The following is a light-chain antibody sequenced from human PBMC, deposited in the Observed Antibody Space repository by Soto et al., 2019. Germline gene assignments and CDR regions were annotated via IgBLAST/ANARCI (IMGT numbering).Light chain of an antibody. CDR1: QSVRSNY. V-gene: IGKV3-20*01. CDR2: DAS. Sequence: EVVLTQSPGTLSLSPGERVTLSCRASQSVRSNYLAWYQQKPGQAPRLLIYDASRWATGIPDRFSGSGSGTDFTLTITRLEPEDFAVYYCQQYGGSPLVTFGGGTKVEIK. J-gene: IGKJ4*01. CDR3: QQYGGSPLVT.